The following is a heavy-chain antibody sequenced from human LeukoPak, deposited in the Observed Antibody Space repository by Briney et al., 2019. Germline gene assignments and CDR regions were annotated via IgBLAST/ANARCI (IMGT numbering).Heavy chain of an antibody. D-gene: IGHD6-19*01. CDR3: ARDRSSGWYDWFDP. V-gene: IGHV4-4*07. CDR2: IYTSGST. J-gene: IGHJ5*02. CDR1: GGSISSYY. Sequence: EPSETLSLTCTVSGGSISSYYWSWIRQPAGKGLEWIGRIYTSGSTNYNPSLKSRVTMSVDTSKNQFSLKLSSVTAADTAVYYCARDRSSGWYDWFDPWGQGTLVTVSS.